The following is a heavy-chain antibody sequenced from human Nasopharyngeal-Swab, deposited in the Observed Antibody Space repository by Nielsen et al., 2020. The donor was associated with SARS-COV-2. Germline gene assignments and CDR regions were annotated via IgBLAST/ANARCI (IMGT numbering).Heavy chain of an antibody. J-gene: IGHJ4*02. CDR2: ISSSSSYI. Sequence: WIRQPPGKGLEWVSSISSSSSYIYYADSVKGRFTISRDNAKNSLYLQMNSLRAEDTAVYYCTKGDSSSSSLDYWGQGTLVTVSS. V-gene: IGHV3-21*01. D-gene: IGHD6-13*01. CDR3: TKGDSSSSSLDY.